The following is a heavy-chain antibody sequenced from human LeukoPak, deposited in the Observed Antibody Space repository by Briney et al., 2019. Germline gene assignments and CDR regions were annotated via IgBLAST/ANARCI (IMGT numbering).Heavy chain of an antibody. V-gene: IGHV5-51*01. D-gene: IGHD3-22*01. Sequence: GESLKISCKGSGYRFTSYWIGWVRQMPGKGLEWMGIIYPGESDTRYSPSFQGQVTISADKSISTAYLQWSSLKASDTAMHYCARRWGNYYDSSGPFDPWGQGTLVTVSS. CDR1: GYRFTSYW. CDR3: ARRWGNYYDSSGPFDP. J-gene: IGHJ5*02. CDR2: IYPGESDT.